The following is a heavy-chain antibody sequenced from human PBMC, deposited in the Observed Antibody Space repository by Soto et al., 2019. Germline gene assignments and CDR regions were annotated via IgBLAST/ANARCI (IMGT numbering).Heavy chain of an antibody. CDR2: ITSSSSTT. D-gene: IGHD5-12*01. J-gene: IGHJ5*02. CDR3: ARVGKYSGYENCFDP. CDR1: GFTFSSYS. V-gene: IGHV3-48*02. Sequence: GGSLRLSCAASGFTFSSYSMNWVRQAPGKGLELVPCITSSSSTTYYAGYVKGPFTMSRDNAKKQLYMQMNSLRDKDTGVYYSARVGKYSGYENCFDPWGQGTLVTVSS.